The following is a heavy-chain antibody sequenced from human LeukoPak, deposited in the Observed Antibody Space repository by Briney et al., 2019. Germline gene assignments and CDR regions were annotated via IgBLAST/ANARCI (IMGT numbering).Heavy chain of an antibody. CDR2: ITGGGDTT. CDR1: GSTFSSYG. D-gene: IGHD2-15*01. V-gene: IGHV3-23*01. Sequence: GGSLRLSCAASGSTFSSYGMGWVRQAPVKGLEWVSAITGGGDTTYYADSVRGRFTIPRDNSKNTLFLQMSSLRAHDTAGYYCVRTSGYLAYWGQGTLVTVSS. CDR3: VRTSGYLAY. J-gene: IGHJ4*02.